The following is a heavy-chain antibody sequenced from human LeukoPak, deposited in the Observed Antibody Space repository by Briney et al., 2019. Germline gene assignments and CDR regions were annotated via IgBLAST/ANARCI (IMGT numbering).Heavy chain of an antibody. CDR1: GFSFSSYG. CDR2: IWYDGSTI. J-gene: IGHJ4*02. CDR3: AKGGGSGWWEPDY. V-gene: IGHV3-33*06. D-gene: IGHD6-19*01. Sequence: GRSLRLSCAASGFSFSSYGMHWGRQAPGKGLGWVAVIWYDGSTIYYADSVKGRFTISRDNAKNTPYLQMNSLRAEDTAVYYCAKGGGSGWWEPDYWGQGTLVTVSS.